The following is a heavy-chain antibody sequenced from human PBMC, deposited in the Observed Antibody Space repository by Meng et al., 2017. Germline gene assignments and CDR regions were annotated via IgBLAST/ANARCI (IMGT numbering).Heavy chain of an antibody. J-gene: IGHJ4*02. CDR3: ARGGSYYSY. CDR2: IYSGGRT. Sequence: VQLVRTGGGLIQPGGSLSLSCAASGFTVSSNYMSWVRQAPGKGLEWVSVIYSGGRTYYADSVKVRFTISRDNSKNTLYLQMNSLRAEDTAVYYCARGGSYYSYWGQGTLVTVSS. D-gene: IGHD1-26*01. CDR1: GFTVSSNY. V-gene: IGHV3-53*02.